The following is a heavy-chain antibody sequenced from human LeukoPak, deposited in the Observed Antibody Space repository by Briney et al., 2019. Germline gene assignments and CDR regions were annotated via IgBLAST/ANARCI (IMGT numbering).Heavy chain of an antibody. CDR1: GFTVSSNY. D-gene: IGHD5-18*01. J-gene: IGHJ4*02. CDR3: AKIADTAMAYYFDY. Sequence: GGSLRLSCAASGFTVSSNYMSWVRQAPGKGLEWVAFIRYDGSNKYYADSVKGRFTISRDNSKNTLYLQMNSLRAEDTAVYYCAKIADTAMAYYFDYWGQGTLVTVSS. CDR2: IRYDGSNK. V-gene: IGHV3-30*02.